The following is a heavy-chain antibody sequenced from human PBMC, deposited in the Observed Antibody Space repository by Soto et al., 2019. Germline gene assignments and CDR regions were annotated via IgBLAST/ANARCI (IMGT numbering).Heavy chain of an antibody. Sequence: SETLSLTDTVSGVYMISYCWSLIRQPPGKGLEWIGYIYYSGSTNYNPSLKSRVTISVDTSKNQFSLKLSSVTAADTAVYYCGRHEITSFFYGMDVWGEGTTVTVSS. J-gene: IGHJ6*02. CDR2: IYYSGST. CDR1: GVYMISYC. V-gene: IGHV4-59*08. D-gene: IGHD1-20*01. CDR3: GRHEITSFFYGMDV.